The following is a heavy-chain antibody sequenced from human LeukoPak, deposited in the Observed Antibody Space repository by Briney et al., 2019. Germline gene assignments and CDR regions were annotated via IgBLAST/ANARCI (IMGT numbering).Heavy chain of an antibody. CDR1: GYTFTGYY. V-gene: IGHV1-2*02. CDR3: ARDHGSSRYFDY. D-gene: IGHD6-13*01. Sequence: ASVKVSCKASGYTFTGYYIHWVRQAPGQGLEWMGWINPNSGDTNYAQKFQGRVSMTGDTSISTAYMELSRLRSDDTAVYYCARDHGSSRYFDYRGQGTLVTVSS. CDR2: INPNSGDT. J-gene: IGHJ4*02.